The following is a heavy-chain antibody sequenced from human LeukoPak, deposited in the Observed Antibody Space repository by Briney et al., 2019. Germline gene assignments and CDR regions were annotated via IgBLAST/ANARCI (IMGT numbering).Heavy chain of an antibody. CDR1: GGTFSSYA. J-gene: IGHJ3*02. CDR2: IIPIFGTA. Sequence: SVKVSCKASGGTFSSYAISWVRQAPGQGLEWMGGIIPIFGTANYAQKFQGRVTITTDESTSTAYMELSSLRSEDTAVYYCAREYDSSGYYHDAFDIWGQGTMVTVSS. V-gene: IGHV1-69*05. D-gene: IGHD3-22*01. CDR3: AREYDSSGYYHDAFDI.